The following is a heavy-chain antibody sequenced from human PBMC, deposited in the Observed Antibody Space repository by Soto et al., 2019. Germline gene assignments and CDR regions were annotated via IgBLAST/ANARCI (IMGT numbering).Heavy chain of an antibody. CDR2: INSDGSST. J-gene: IGHJ4*02. CDR1: GFTFSSYW. Sequence: EVQLVESGGGLVQPGGSLRLSCAASGFTFSSYWMHWVRQAPGKGLVWVSRINSDGSSTSYADSVKGRFTISRDNAKTTRYLQMNCLSGEDTSVYYCSVAVAGPTAIGYWGQGPLVTVSS. V-gene: IGHV3-74*01. D-gene: IGHD6-19*01. CDR3: SVAVAGPTAIGY.